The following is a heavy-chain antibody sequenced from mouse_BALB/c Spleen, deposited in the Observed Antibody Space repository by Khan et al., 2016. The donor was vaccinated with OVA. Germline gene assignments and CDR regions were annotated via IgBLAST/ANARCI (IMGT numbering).Heavy chain of an antibody. D-gene: IGHD1-1*01. J-gene: IGHJ4*01. CDR3: TRGNNYGYAMDY. Sequence: EVQLQESGPGLAKPPQSPSLTCTVNGYSITSNYAWNWIRQFPGNKLEWMGDISDSGSTNHNTSLKRRLSITRDTSKHQFILLLHSVTTDDAATQYCTRGNNYGYAMDYWCQATAVTVSS. V-gene: IGHV3-2*02. CDR1: GYSITSNYA. CDR2: ISDSGST.